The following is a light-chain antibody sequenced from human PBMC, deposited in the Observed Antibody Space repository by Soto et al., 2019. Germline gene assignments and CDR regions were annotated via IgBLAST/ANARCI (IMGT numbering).Light chain of an antibody. CDR1: QGINNH. CDR3: ENYNSAPPAGT. CDR2: AAS. J-gene: IGKJ4*01. Sequence: DFQMTQSPSSLSASVGDRVTITCRASQGINNHLAWFQQKPGKVPKVLIYAASTLQSGVPSRFSGSGSGTAFTLTISSLQPEAVATYYCENYNSAPPAGTFGGGTKVELK. V-gene: IGKV1-27*01.